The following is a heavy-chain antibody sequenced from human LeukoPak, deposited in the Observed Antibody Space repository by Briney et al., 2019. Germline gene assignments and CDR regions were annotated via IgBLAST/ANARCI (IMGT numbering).Heavy chain of an antibody. J-gene: IGHJ4*02. CDR1: GGSLSGYY. CDR3: ARGHSSSWYFDY. V-gene: IGHV4-34*01. D-gene: IGHD6-13*01. Sequence: SETLSLTCAVYGGSLSGYYWSWIRQPPGKGLEWIGEINHSGSTNYNPSLKSRVTISVDTSKNQFSLKLSSVTAADTAVYYCARGHSSSWYFDYWGQGTLVTVSS. CDR2: INHSGST.